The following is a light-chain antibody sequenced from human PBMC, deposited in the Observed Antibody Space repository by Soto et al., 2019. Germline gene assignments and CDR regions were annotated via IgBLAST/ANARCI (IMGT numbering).Light chain of an antibody. Sequence: AIQMTQSPSSLSASVGDRVTITCRASQGIRNDLGWYQQRPGKAPKLLIYATSNLQTGVPSRFSGSGAGTDFTLPSSNRQPEDCATYYCRQDYSYPRTCGQGTKVEIK. J-gene: IGKJ1*01. CDR3: RQDYSYPRT. V-gene: IGKV1-6*01. CDR1: QGIRND. CDR2: ATS.